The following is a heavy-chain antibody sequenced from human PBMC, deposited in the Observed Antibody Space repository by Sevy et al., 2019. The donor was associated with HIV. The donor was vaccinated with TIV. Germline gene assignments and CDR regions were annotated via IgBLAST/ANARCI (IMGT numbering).Heavy chain of an antibody. CDR1: GFTFSNIA. CDR2: ISNDGSNK. CDR3: AGGSHLITFGGLIVVDGIDY. J-gene: IGHJ4*02. D-gene: IGHD3-16*02. Sequence: GGSLRLSCAASGFTFSNIAIHWVRQAPGKGLEWVSVISNDGSNKDYADSVKDRFTVSRDNSKNTLFLQLNSLRAEDTAVYYCAGGSHLITFGGLIVVDGIDYWGQGTLVTVSS. V-gene: IGHV3-30-3*01.